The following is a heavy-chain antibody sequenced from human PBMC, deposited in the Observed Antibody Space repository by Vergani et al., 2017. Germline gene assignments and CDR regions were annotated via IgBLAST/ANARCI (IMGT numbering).Heavy chain of an antibody. CDR2: INPSGGST. CDR1: GYKFTNYW. CDR3: ARDSRYCSSTSCYVGRDWFDP. V-gene: IGHV1-46*01. J-gene: IGHJ5*02. Sequence: VQLVQSGAEVKKPGESLKISCKGSGYKFTNYWIGWVRQMPGKGLEWMGIINPSGGSTSYAQKFQGRVTMTRDTSTSTVYMELSSLRSEDTAVYYCARDSRYCSSTSCYVGRDWFDPWGQGTLVTVSS. D-gene: IGHD2-2*01.